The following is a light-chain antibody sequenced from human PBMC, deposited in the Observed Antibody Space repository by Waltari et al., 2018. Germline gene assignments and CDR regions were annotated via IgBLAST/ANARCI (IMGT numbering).Light chain of an antibody. CDR3: SSYAGSNNVV. V-gene: IGLV2-8*01. CDR2: EVS. CDR1: SSDVGCYNY. Sequence: QSALTQPPTASGSPGQSVTISCAGTSSDVGCYNYVSWSQQHPGKAPKLMIYEVSKRPSGVPDRFYGSKSGNTASLTVSGLQAEDEADYYCSSYAGSNNVVFGGGTKLTVL. J-gene: IGLJ2*01.